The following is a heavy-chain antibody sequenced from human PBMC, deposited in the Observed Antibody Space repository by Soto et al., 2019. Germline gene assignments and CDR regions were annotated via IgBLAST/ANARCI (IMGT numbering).Heavy chain of an antibody. CDR1: GFTFSTHA. D-gene: IGHD6-25*01. Sequence: EVQLLESGGGLVQPGGSLRLSCAASGFTFSTHAMIWVRQAPGKGLNWVSTVDVGGGSTYYTDSVKGRFTVSRDNSKNTVDLQLNTLRAEDTALYCCARDSGPAGGGACDIWGQGTMVTVSS. CDR3: ARDSGPAGGGACDI. J-gene: IGHJ3*02. V-gene: IGHV3-23*01. CDR2: VDVGGGST.